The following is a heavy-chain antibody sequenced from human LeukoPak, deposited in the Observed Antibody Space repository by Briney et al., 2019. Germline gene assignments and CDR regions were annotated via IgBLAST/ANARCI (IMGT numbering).Heavy chain of an antibody. CDR3: AKDMGPLGTIWLDY. J-gene: IGHJ4*02. CDR2: ISGDGSKK. V-gene: IGHV3-43*02. Sequence: GGSLRLSCVASGFTFDEYAMHWVRQAPGKSLEWVSLISGDGSKKHYADSVKGRFTISRDNSKNSLFLQVNSLKTEDTALYYCAKDMGPLGTIWLDYWGQGTLVSVSS. CDR1: GFTFDEYA. D-gene: IGHD3-3*01.